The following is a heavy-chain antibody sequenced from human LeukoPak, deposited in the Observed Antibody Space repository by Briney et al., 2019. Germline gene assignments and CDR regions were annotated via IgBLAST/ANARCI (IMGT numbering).Heavy chain of an antibody. J-gene: IGHJ4*02. CDR1: GGSISSSSYY. CDR2: IYYSGST. D-gene: IGHD3-10*01. Sequence: PSETLSLTCTVSGGSISSSSYYWGWIRQPPGKGLEWIGSIYYSGSTYYNPSLKSRVTISVDTSKNQFSLKLSSVTAADTAVYYCARLSIVWFGEFDYWRQGTLVTVSS. V-gene: IGHV4-39*01. CDR3: ARLSIVWFGEFDY.